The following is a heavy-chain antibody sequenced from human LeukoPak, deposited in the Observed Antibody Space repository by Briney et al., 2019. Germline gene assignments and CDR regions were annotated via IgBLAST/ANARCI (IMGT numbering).Heavy chain of an antibody. Sequence: GESLKISCKGSGYSFTSYWIGWVRQMPGKGLEWMGIIYPGDSDTRYSPSFQGQVTISADKSTSTAYLQWSSLKASDTAMYYCAMGLNNYYDSSGLDYWGQGTLVTVSS. V-gene: IGHV5-51*01. D-gene: IGHD3-22*01. CDR1: GYSFTSYW. CDR2: IYPGDSDT. CDR3: AMGLNNYYDSSGLDY. J-gene: IGHJ4*02.